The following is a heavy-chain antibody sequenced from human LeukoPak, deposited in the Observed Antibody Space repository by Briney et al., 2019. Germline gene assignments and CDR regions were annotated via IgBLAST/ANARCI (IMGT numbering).Heavy chain of an antibody. CDR1: GFTFSSYS. V-gene: IGHV3-21*01. J-gene: IGHJ4*02. CDR2: ISSSSSYI. Sequence: GGSLRLSCAASGFTFSSYSMNWVRQAPGKGLEWVSSISSSSSYIYYADSVKGRFTISRDNAKNLPYLQMDSLRVEDTAIYYCARDPRTVRIWGQGTLVTVSS. D-gene: IGHD1-1*01. CDR3: ARDPRTVRI.